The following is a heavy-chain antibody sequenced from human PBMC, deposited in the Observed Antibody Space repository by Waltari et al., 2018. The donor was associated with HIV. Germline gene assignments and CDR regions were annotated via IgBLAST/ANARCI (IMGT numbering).Heavy chain of an antibody. CDR2: IRSKAYGGTT. V-gene: IGHV3-49*04. J-gene: IGHJ4*02. CDR1: GFTFGDYA. Sequence: EVQLVESGGGLVQPGRSLRLSCTASGFTFGDYAMSWVRQAPGKGLEWVGFIRSKAYGGTTEYAASVKGRFTISRDDSKSIAYLQMNSLKTEDTAVYYCTRATYYDILTPRYWGQGTLVTVSS. CDR3: TRATYYDILTPRY. D-gene: IGHD3-9*01.